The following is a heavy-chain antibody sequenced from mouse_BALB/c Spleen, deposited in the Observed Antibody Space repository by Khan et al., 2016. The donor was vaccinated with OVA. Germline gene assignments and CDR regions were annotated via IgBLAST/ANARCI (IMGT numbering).Heavy chain of an antibody. D-gene: IGHD2-1*01. CDR2: IDPPNDDS. CDR1: GFNIKDTY. Sequence: EVMLVESGAELVKPGASVKLSCSASGFNIKDTYIHWMKQRPEQGLEWIGRIDPPNDDSKYGPKFQAKATLTADTSSNTAYLQLSSLTSEDTAVYYCATRYGNPFAFWGQGTLVSVSA. V-gene: IGHV14-3*02. J-gene: IGHJ3*01. CDR3: ATRYGNPFAF.